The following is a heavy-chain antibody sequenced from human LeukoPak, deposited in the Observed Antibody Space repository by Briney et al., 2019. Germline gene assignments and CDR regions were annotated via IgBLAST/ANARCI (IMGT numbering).Heavy chain of an antibody. CDR1: GFTFTIYD. Sequence: GASVNVSFKASGFTFTIYDINWVRQASGQGLEWMGWMNPNNGNTGYAQKFQGRVTMTRDTSISTAYMELRGLRSEDTAVYYCVRDGVGVAISVNYWFDPWGQGTLVTVSS. CDR3: VRDGVGVAISVNYWFDP. V-gene: IGHV1-8*01. J-gene: IGHJ5*02. D-gene: IGHD2-15*01. CDR2: MNPNNGNT.